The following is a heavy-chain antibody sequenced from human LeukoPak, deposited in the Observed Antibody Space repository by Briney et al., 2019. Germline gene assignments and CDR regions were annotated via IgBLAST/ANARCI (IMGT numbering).Heavy chain of an antibody. D-gene: IGHD5-12*01. CDR1: GGSISSYY. CDR2: VYYTGST. CDR3: ARDLRGSY. V-gene: IGHV4-59*01. Sequence: SETLSLTCTVSGGSISSYYWSWVRQPPGKGLEWIGFVYYTGSTNYSPSLKSRVTISVDTSKNQFSLKLRSVTAADTAVYYCARDLRGSYWGQGTLVTVSS. J-gene: IGHJ4*02.